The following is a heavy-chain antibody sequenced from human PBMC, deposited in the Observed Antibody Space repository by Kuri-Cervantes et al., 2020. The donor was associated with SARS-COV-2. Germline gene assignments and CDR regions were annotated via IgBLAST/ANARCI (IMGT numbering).Heavy chain of an antibody. CDR3: ASIYGDYETDYYYYGMDV. D-gene: IGHD4-17*01. Sequence: GESLKISCAASGFTFSSYWMSWVRQAPGKGLEWVSAISGSGGSTYYADSVKGRFTISRDNSKNTLYLQMNSLRAEDTAVYYCASIYGDYETDYYYYGMDVWGQGTTVTVSS. CDR1: GFTFSSYW. J-gene: IGHJ6*02. V-gene: IGHV3-23*01. CDR2: ISGSGGST.